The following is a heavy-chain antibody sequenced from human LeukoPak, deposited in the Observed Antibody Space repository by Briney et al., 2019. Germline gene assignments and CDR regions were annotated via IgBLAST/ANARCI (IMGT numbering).Heavy chain of an antibody. CDR3: ARGRRGYCSSTSCYTLPYYYYYYMDV. Sequence: SETLSLTCTVSGGSISSSSYYWGWIRQPPGKGLEWIGSIYYSGSTYYNPSLKSRVTISVDTSKNQFSLKLSSVTAADTAVYYRARGRRGYCSSTSCYTLPYYYYYYMDVWGKGTTVTVSS. V-gene: IGHV4-39*01. CDR1: GGSISSSSYY. D-gene: IGHD2-2*02. CDR2: IYYSGST. J-gene: IGHJ6*03.